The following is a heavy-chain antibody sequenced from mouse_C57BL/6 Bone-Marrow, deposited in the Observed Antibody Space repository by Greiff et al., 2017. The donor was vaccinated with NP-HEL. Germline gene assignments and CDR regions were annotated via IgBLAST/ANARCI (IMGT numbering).Heavy chain of an antibody. V-gene: IGHV1-69*01. CDR2: IDPSDSYT. CDR1: GYTFTSYW. J-gene: IGHJ1*03. D-gene: IGHD2-5*01. Sequence: VQLQQPGAELVMPGASVKLSCKASGYTFTSYWMHWVKQRPGQGLEWIGEIDPSDSYTNYNQKFKGKSTLTVDKSSSTAYMQLSSLTSEDSAVYYCARGEMYSKEGNWYFDVWGTGTTVTVSS. CDR3: ARGEMYSKEGNWYFDV.